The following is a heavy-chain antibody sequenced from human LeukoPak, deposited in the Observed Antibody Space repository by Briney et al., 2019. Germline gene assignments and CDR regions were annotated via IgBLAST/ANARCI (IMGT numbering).Heavy chain of an antibody. D-gene: IGHD6-19*01. CDR2: IYYSGST. Sequence: SETLSLTCTVSGGSISSYYWSWIRQPPGKGLEWIGYIYYSGSTNYNPSLKSRVTISVDTSKNQCSLKLSSMTAADTAVYYCAAAGGYSSGWYLGYWGQGTLVTVSS. V-gene: IGHV4-59*01. CDR3: AAAGGYSSGWYLGY. J-gene: IGHJ4*02. CDR1: GGSISSYY.